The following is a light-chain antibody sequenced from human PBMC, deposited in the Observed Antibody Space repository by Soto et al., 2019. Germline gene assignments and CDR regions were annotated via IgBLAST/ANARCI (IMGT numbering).Light chain of an antibody. CDR2: AVS. CDR1: SSDVGGYNY. J-gene: IGLJ1*01. CDR3: SSYTTSSTLLYV. Sequence: QSVLTQPASVSGSPGQSITISCTGTSSDVGGYNYVSWYQQHPGKAPKLMIYAVSNRPSGVSTRFSGSKSGNTASLTISGLLAEDEADYHCSSYTTSSTLLYVFGTGTKVTVL. V-gene: IGLV2-14*01.